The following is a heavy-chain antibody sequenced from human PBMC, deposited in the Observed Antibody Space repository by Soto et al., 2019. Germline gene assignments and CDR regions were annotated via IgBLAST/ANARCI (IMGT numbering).Heavy chain of an antibody. Sequence: ASVKVSCKASGYTFTSYYMHSVRQAPGQGLEWMGIINPSGGSTSYAQKFQGRVTMTRDTSTSTAYMELSRLRSDDTAVYYCARVSEYQLLFRWSQGTLVTASS. CDR1: GYTFTSYY. D-gene: IGHD2-2*01. V-gene: IGHV1-46*01. CDR3: ARVSEYQLLFR. J-gene: IGHJ1*01. CDR2: INPSGGST.